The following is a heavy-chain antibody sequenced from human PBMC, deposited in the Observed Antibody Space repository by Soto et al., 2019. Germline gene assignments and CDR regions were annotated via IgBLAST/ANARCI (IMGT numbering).Heavy chain of an antibody. CDR3: AKDQGGYMVSGMDV. CDR1: GYTFTDYY. V-gene: IGHV1-2*02. D-gene: IGHD2-2*02. CDR2: INPNSGAT. Sequence: QVQLVQSRAEVRKPGASVKVSCKASGYTFTDYYIYWLRQAPGHGVEWMGWINPNSGATNYAHNFQGRVTMTRDTSIRAAYMELSRLSSDDTVVYYCAKDQGGYMVSGMDVWGQGTTVTVS. J-gene: IGHJ6*02.